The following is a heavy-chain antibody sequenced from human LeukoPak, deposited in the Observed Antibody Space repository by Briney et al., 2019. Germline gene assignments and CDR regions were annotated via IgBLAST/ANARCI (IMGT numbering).Heavy chain of an antibody. CDR1: GFTFSSYE. D-gene: IGHD3-22*01. Sequence: GGSLRLSCAASGFTFSSYEMNWVRQAPGKGLEWVSYISSSGSTIYYADSVKGRFTISRDNFKNTLYLQMNSLRAEDTAVYYCANYDSILGGAFDIWGQGTMVTVSS. CDR2: ISSSGSTI. V-gene: IGHV3-48*03. J-gene: IGHJ3*02. CDR3: ANYDSILGGAFDI.